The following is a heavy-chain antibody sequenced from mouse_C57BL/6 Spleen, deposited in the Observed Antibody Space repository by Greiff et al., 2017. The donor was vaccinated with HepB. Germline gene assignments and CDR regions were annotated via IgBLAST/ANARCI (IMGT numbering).Heavy chain of an antibody. Sequence: EVQLVESGGGLVKPGGSLKLSCAASGFTFSDYGMHWIRQAPEKGLEWVAYISSGSSTIYYADTVKGRFTISRDNAKNTLFLQMTSLRAEDTAMYYCARLGFYAMDYWGQGTSVTVSS. V-gene: IGHV5-17*01. CDR3: ARLGFYAMDY. CDR2: ISSGSSTI. D-gene: IGHD3-1*01. J-gene: IGHJ4*01. CDR1: GFTFSDYG.